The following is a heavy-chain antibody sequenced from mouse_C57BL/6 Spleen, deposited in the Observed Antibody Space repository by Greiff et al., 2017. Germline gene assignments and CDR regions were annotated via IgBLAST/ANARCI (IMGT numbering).Heavy chain of an antibody. CDR2: IDPEDGET. D-gene: IGHD4-1*01. V-gene: IGHV14-2*01. CDR1: GFNIKDYY. Sequence: VQLQQSGAELVKPGASVKLSCTASGFNIKDYYMHWVKQRTEKGLEWIGRIDPEDGETKYDPKFQGKATITADTSSNTAYLKLSSLTSEDTAVYYCARGGGSPRGSFDYWGQGTTLTVAS. J-gene: IGHJ2*01. CDR3: ARGGGSPRGSFDY.